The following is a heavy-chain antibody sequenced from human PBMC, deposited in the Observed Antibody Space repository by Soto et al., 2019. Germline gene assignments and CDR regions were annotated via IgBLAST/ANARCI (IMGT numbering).Heavy chain of an antibody. CDR2: IYHSGST. D-gene: IGHD6-6*01. Sequence: TSETLSVTCAVSCGSISSGGYSWSWIRQPPGKGLEWIGYIYHSGSTYYNPSLKSRVTISVDRSKNQFSLKLSSVTAADTAVYYCARKYSSSYLDYWGQGTLVTVSS. CDR3: ARKYSSSYLDY. J-gene: IGHJ4*02. CDR1: CGSISSGGYS. V-gene: IGHV4-30-2*01.